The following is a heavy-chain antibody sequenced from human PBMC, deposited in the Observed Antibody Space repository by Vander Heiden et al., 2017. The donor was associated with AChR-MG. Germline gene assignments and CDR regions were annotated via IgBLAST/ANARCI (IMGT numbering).Heavy chain of an antibody. V-gene: IGHV4-39*01. CDR2: IYYSGST. Sequence: QLQLQESGPGLVKPSETLSLTCTVSGGSISSSSYYWGWIRQPPGKGLEWIGSIYYSGSTYYNPSLNSRVTISVDTSKNQFSLKLSSVTAADTAVYYCARSKNYDFWSGYYGGMDVWGEGTTVTVSS. J-gene: IGHJ6*04. CDR3: ARSKNYDFWSGYYGGMDV. CDR1: GGSISSSSYY. D-gene: IGHD3-3*01.